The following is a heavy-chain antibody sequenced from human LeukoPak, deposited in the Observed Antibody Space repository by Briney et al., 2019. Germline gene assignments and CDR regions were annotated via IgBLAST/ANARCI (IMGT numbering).Heavy chain of an antibody. CDR2: MNPNSGNA. Sequence: GASVKVSCKASGYTFTSYDINWVRQATGQGLEWMGWMNPNSGNAGYAQKFQGRVTMTRNTSISTAYMELSSLRSEDTAVYYCARASSGSYYYYYYYYMDVWGKGTTVTVFS. CDR3: ARASSGSYYYYYYYYMDV. V-gene: IGHV1-8*01. D-gene: IGHD1-26*01. J-gene: IGHJ6*03. CDR1: GYTFTSYD.